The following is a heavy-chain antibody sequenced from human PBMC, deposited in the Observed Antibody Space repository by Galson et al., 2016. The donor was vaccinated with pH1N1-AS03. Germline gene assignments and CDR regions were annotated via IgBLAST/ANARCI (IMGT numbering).Heavy chain of an antibody. J-gene: IGHJ4*02. CDR1: GFTFNRHA. V-gene: IGHV3-30*18. CDR2: MSYDGSTK. D-gene: IGHD2/OR15-2a*01. Sequence: SLRLSCAASGFTFNRHAMHWVRQAPGKGLEWVAIMSYDGSTKYCTDSVRDRFTISRDNSKKTLYLHMSSLRAEDTAVYYCAKGLHFYDSYYLDYWGRGTLVIVSS. CDR3: AKGLHFYDSYYLDY.